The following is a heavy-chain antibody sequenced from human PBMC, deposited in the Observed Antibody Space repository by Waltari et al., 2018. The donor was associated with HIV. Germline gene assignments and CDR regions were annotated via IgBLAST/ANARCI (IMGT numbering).Heavy chain of an antibody. CDR3: ARGYYYDQGSYYKAY. D-gene: IGHD3-10*01. Sequence: EVQLLESGVGLGQPGGCLRLSCAASGFPFNSCELTWVRQAPGKGLEWFSNIISGRRTILYADSVTSRFTSSRYNARNSMNLQRHSLSAEDTAVYYCARGYYYDQGSYYKAYWGQRTLVTVSS. J-gene: IGHJ4*02. CDR2: IISGRRTI. V-gene: IGHV3-48*03. CDR1: GFPFNSCE.